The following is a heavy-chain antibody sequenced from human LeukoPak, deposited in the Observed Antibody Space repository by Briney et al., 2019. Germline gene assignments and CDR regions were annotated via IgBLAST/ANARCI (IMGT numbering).Heavy chain of an antibody. V-gene: IGHV4-59*01. Sequence: SETLSLTCTVSGGSISSYYWSWIRQPPGKGLEWIGYIYYSGSTNYNPSLKSRVTISVDTSKNQFSLKLSSVTAADTAVYYCARSASPVKEWLLPWGQGTLVTVSS. CDR1: GGSISSYY. CDR3: ARSASPVKEWLLP. CDR2: IYYSGST. J-gene: IGHJ4*02. D-gene: IGHD3-3*01.